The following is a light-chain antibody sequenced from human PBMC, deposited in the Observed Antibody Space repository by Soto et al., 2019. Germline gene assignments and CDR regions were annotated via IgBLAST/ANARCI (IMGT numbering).Light chain of an antibody. J-gene: IGKJ2*01. CDR3: QQYGSSLYT. CDR2: GAS. V-gene: IGKV3-20*01. CDR1: QSVSSSY. Sequence: EIVLTQSPGTLSLSPGERATLSCRASQSVSSSYLAWYQQKPGQAPRLLIYGASSRATGIPDRFSGSGSGTDFTLTISRLEPEDFAGYYCQQYGSSLYTFGQGNKLEI.